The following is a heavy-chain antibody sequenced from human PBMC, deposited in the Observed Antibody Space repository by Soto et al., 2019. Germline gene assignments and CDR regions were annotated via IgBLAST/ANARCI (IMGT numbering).Heavy chain of an antibody. D-gene: IGHD5-12*01. Sequence: PGGSLRLSCAASGFTFSSYAMSWVRQAPGKGLEWVSAISGSGGSTYYADSVKGRFTISRDNSKNTLYLQMNSLRAEDTAVYYCAKDRGGYDYVYYYYYMDVWGKGTTVTVSS. J-gene: IGHJ6*03. CDR2: ISGSGGST. V-gene: IGHV3-23*01. CDR3: AKDRGGYDYVYYYYYMDV. CDR1: GFTFSSYA.